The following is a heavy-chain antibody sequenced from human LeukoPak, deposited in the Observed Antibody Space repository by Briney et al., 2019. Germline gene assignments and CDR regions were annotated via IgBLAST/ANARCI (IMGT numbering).Heavy chain of an antibody. J-gene: IGHJ4*02. Sequence: PAESLRLSCAASGFTFSSYWMSWVRQAPGKGLEWVANIKQDGSEKYYVDSVKGRFTISRDNAKNSLYLQMNSLRAEDTAVYYCARGIAAAGTFFDYWGQGTLVTVSS. CDR3: ARGIAAAGTFFDY. V-gene: IGHV3-7*04. CDR2: IKQDGSEK. D-gene: IGHD6-13*01. CDR1: GFTFSSYW.